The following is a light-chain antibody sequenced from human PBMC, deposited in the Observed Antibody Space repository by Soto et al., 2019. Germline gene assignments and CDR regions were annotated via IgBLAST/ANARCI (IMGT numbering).Light chain of an antibody. CDR2: DAS. CDR3: QQRSNSPLT. Sequence: EIVLTQSPATLSLSPGERATLSCRASQSVSSYLAWYQQKPGQAPRLLIYDASNRATGIPARFSGSGYRTDFPPTISRQEAEDVAVYCCQQRSNSPLTFGGGTKVEIK. CDR1: QSVSSY. J-gene: IGKJ4*01. V-gene: IGKV3-11*01.